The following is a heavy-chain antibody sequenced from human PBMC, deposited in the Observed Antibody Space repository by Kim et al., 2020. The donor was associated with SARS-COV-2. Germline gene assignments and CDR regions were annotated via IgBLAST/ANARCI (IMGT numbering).Heavy chain of an antibody. Sequence: SVKVSCKPSGGTFSNSAISWVRQAPGQGLEWMGGIIPVFATSTYSQKFQGRVTITADESMSTTYMEVSSPRSEDTAVYYCVHARIVGIGYNLDVWGQGTTVTVSS. CDR1: GGTFSNSA. V-gene: IGHV1-69*13. J-gene: IGHJ6*02. CDR2: IIPVFATS. D-gene: IGHD1-1*01. CDR3: VHARIVGIGYNLDV.